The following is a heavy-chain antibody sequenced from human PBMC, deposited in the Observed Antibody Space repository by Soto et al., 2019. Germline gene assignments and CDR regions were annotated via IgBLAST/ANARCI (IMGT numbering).Heavy chain of an antibody. CDR1: GDSISCSQW. J-gene: IGHJ4*02. CDR3: ARVISSRDQYFDY. Sequence: PSETLSLGRAVSGDSISCSQWWSWVRLPPGKGREWIGGISHTGTTNYKPSLKSGATMSGGKPHNQFPLNLTSVTAADTAAYYCARVISSRDQYFDYCGEGTVVTVS. V-gene: IGHV4-4*02. CDR2: ISHTGTT. D-gene: IGHD2-2*01.